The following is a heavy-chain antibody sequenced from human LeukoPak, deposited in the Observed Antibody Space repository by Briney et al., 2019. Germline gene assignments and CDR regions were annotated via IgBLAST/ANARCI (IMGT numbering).Heavy chain of an antibody. V-gene: IGHV4-59*11. CDR2: IYYSGST. Sequence: SETLSLTCTVSGGSISSHYWSWIRQPPGKGLEWIGYIYYSGSTNYNPSLKSPVTISVDTSKNQFSLKLSSVTAADTAVYCCARDGIAAMGVWGKGTTVTVSS. CDR3: ARDGIAAMGV. CDR1: GGSISSHY. D-gene: IGHD6-13*01. J-gene: IGHJ6*03.